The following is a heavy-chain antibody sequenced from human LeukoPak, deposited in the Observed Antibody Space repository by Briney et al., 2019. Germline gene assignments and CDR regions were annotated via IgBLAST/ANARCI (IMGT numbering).Heavy chain of an antibody. D-gene: IGHD1-26*01. CDR3: ARGRFGYTGSYYVY. CDR2: INPSGDST. V-gene: IGHV1-46*01. J-gene: IGHJ4*02. Sequence: ASVKVSCKASGYTFTSYYMHWVRRAPGQGPEWMGTINPSGDSTSYAQKFQGRVTLTRDTFTSTVYMELSSLGSEDTAVYYCARGRFGYTGSYYVYWGQGTLVTVSS. CDR1: GYTFTSYY.